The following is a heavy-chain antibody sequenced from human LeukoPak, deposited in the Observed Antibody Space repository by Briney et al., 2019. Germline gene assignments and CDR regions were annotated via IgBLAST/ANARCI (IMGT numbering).Heavy chain of an antibody. D-gene: IGHD6-13*01. J-gene: IGHJ4*02. CDR2: INPSGGST. Sequence: ASVKVSCKASGYTFTSYYMHWVRQAPGQGLEWMGIINPSGGSTSYAQKFQGRVTMTRDTSTSTVYMELSSLRSEDTAVYYCARPYSSSWYGRDFDYWGQGTLVTVSS. V-gene: IGHV1-46*01. CDR1: GYTFTSYY. CDR3: ARPYSSSWYGRDFDY.